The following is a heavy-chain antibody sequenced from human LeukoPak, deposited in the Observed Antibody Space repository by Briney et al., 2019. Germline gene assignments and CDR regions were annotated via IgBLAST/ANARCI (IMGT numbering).Heavy chain of an antibody. Sequence: PGGSLRLSCAASGFTFSSYEMNWVRQAPGKGLEWVSSISSSGSSIYYADSLRGRFTISRDNAKNSLFLQMHSLRAEDTAVYYCATLTTVTHDAFDIWGQGTMVTVSS. V-gene: IGHV3-21*01. D-gene: IGHD4-17*01. CDR1: GFTFSSYE. CDR2: ISSSGSSI. CDR3: ATLTTVTHDAFDI. J-gene: IGHJ3*02.